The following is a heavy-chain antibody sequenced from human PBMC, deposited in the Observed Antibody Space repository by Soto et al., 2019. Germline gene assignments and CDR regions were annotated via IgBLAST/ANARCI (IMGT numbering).Heavy chain of an antibody. D-gene: IGHD3-10*01. CDR3: TRERWTFGESINYYGMDV. CDR1: GSSLNDAW. J-gene: IGHJ6*02. Sequence: EEQLVASGGGLIWPGGSLGLPCVASGSSLNDAWLVWVRRGQGRGLEWVAGLKSRSEGGTADYADPVKGRFIISRDDARNTIDLEMNGLKIEDSAVYFCTRERWTFGESINYYGMDVWGQGATVTVSS. CDR2: LKSRSEGGTA. V-gene: IGHV3-15*01.